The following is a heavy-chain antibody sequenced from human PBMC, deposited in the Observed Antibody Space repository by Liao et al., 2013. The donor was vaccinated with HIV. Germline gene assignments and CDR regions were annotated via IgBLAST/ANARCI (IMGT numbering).Heavy chain of an antibody. CDR2: IYTGMSTTGTH. V-gene: IGHV4-4*07. D-gene: IGHD4-17*01. CDR1: GGSISSYY. CDR3: ARWHDYGDLYYFDY. J-gene: IGHJ4*02. Sequence: QVQLQESGPGLVKPSETLSLTCTVSGGSISSYYWTWIRQPAGTGLEWIGHIYTGMSTTGTHQLQPLPQESSHHISRHVQEPVLPEAELCDRADTAVYYCARWHDYGDLYYFDYWAREPWSPSPQ.